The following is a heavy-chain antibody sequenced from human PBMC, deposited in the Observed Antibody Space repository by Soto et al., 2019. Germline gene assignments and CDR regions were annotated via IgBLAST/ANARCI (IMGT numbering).Heavy chain of an antibody. J-gene: IGHJ6*02. CDR3: AGWYYYGMDV. V-gene: IGHV3-48*03. Sequence: GGSLRLFCAASGFTFSSYEMNWVRQAPGKGLEWVSYISSSGSTIYYADSVKGRFTISRDNAKSSLYLQMNSLRAEDTAVYYCAGWYYYGMDVWGQGTTVTVSS. CDR2: ISSSGSTI. D-gene: IGHD6-19*01. CDR1: GFTFSSYE.